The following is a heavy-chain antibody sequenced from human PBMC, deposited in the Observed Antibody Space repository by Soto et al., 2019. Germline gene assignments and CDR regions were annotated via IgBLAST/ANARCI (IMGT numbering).Heavy chain of an antibody. CDR1: GFTVSSNY. Sequence: EVQLVETGGGLIQPGGSLRLSCAASGFTVSSNYMSWVRQAPGKGLEWVSVIYSGGSTYYADSVKGRFTISRDNSKNTLYLQMNSLRAEDTAVYYCARVEYSSSSRYFDYWGQGTLVTVSS. CDR2: IYSGGST. D-gene: IGHD6-6*01. J-gene: IGHJ4*02. V-gene: IGHV3-53*02. CDR3: ARVEYSSSSRYFDY.